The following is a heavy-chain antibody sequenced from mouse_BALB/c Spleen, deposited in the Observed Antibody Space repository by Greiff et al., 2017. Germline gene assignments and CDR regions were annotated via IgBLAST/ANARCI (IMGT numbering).Heavy chain of an antibody. J-gene: IGHJ1*01. CDR1: GFTFSSFG. Sequence: DVQLVESGGGLVQPGGSRKLSCAASGFTFSSFGMHWVRQAPEKGLEWVAYISSGSSTIYYADTVKGRFTISRDNPKNTLFLQMTSLRSEDTAMYDCARGKLAHFDVWGAGTTVTVAS. V-gene: IGHV5-17*02. CDR3: ARGKLAHFDV. CDR2: ISSGSSTI.